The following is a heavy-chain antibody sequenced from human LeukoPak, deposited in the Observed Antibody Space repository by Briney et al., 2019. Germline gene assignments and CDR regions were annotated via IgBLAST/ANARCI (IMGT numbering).Heavy chain of an antibody. CDR3: AKSGGYGLIGY. CDR2: IYSSGST. D-gene: IGHD1-26*01. J-gene: IGHJ4*02. V-gene: IGHV4-39*01. Sequence: SETLSLTCAVSGASISGSGYYWGWIRQPPGKGLEWIGNIYSSGSTYYNASLQSRVTISIDTSKNQFSLRLNSVTAADTAMYYCAKSGGYGLIGYWGQGTRVTVSS. CDR1: GASISGSGYY.